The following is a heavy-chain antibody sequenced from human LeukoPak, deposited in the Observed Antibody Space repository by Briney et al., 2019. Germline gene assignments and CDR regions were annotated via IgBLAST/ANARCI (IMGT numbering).Heavy chain of an antibody. Sequence: PGGSLRLSCAASGFTFSSYNMNWVRQTPGQGLEWVSSITSGSGHIYYADSVKGRFTISRDNAKSSLYLQMNSLRAEDTAVYYCARDPYSGSYGADYYYYMDVWGKGTTVTISS. V-gene: IGHV3-21*01. J-gene: IGHJ6*03. CDR2: ITSGSGHI. CDR3: ARDPYSGSYGADYYYYMDV. D-gene: IGHD1-26*01. CDR1: GFTFSSYN.